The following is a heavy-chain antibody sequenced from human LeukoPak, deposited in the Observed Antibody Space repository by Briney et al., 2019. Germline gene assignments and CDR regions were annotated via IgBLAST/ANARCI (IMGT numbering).Heavy chain of an antibody. CDR1: GFTVSSSY. D-gene: IGHD4-17*01. V-gene: IGHV3-53*01. Sequence: PGGSLRLSCAASGFTVSSSYMSWVRRAPGKGLEWVSVIYSGGSTYYADSVKGRFTISRDNSKNTLYLQMNSLRAEDTAVYYCTRDRPPAYGDYVGPNWGQGTLVTVSS. CDR3: TRDRPPAYGDYVGPN. J-gene: IGHJ4*02. CDR2: IYSGGST.